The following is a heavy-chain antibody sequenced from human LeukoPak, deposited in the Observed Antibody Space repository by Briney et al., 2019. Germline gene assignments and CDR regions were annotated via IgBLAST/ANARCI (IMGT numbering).Heavy chain of an antibody. CDR3: AKDSKYYYGSGRNWFDP. CDR1: GFTISNAW. D-gene: IGHD3-10*01. CDR2: IKSQTDGGTT. Sequence: GGSLRLSCAASGFTISNAWMDWVRQAPGKGLEWVGRIKSQTDGGTTDYAAPVKGRFTISRDDSKNTLYLQMNSLRAEDTAVYYCAKDSKYYYGSGRNWFDPWGQGTLVTVSS. V-gene: IGHV3-15*07. J-gene: IGHJ5*02.